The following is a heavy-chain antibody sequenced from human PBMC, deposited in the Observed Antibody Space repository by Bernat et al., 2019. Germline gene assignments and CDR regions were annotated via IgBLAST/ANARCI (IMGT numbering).Heavy chain of an antibody. CDR3: TSCSGGSCYSGHNDY. D-gene: IGHD2-15*01. J-gene: IGHJ4*02. CDR1: GFTFSGSA. V-gene: IGHV3-73*02. CDR2: IRSKANSYAT. Sequence: EVQLVESGGGLVQPGGSLKLSCAASGFTFSGSAMHWVRQASGKGLEWVGRIRSKANSYATAYAASVKGRFTISRDDSKNTAYLQMNSLEDEDADVYYCTSCSGGSCYSGHNDYWGQGTLVTVSS.